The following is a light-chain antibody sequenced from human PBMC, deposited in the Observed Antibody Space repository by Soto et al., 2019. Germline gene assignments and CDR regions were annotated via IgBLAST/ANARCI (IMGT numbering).Light chain of an antibody. CDR1: QSISRW. V-gene: IGKV1-5*01. Sequence: DIQMTQSPSTLSASVGDRVTITCRASQSISRWLVWYQQKPGKAPKVLIYDASSLESGVPSRFSGSGSGTEVTLTISSLQPDDFATYYCQQYNSYALTFGGGTKVEIK. J-gene: IGKJ4*01. CDR2: DAS. CDR3: QQYNSYALT.